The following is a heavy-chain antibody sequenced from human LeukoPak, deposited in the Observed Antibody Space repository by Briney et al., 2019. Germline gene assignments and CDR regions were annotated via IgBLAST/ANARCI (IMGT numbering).Heavy chain of an antibody. J-gene: IGHJ4*02. CDR2: KQDGSEK. CDR3: ATSTAAAGTD. Sequence: KQDGSEKYYVDSVKGRFIISRDNAQNSLYLQMNSLRAEDTAIYYCATSTAAAGTDWGQGTLVTVSS. D-gene: IGHD6-13*01. V-gene: IGHV3-7*03.